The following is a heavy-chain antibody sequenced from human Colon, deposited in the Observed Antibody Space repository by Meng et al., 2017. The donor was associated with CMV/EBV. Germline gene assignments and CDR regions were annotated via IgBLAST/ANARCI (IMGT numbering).Heavy chain of an antibody. CDR3: ARDRGLLRWAPLGWFDP. Sequence: CVGSGSSYCDWILQHPGKGVEWIGYNYHNGRTNYDRSLASRVTISIDTSKNHFSLKLNSVTPADTAVYYCARDRGLLRWAPLGWFDPWGQGTLVTVSS. D-gene: IGHD1-26*01. CDR2: NYHNGRT. CDR1: CVGSGSSY. V-gene: IGHV4-61*03. J-gene: IGHJ5*02.